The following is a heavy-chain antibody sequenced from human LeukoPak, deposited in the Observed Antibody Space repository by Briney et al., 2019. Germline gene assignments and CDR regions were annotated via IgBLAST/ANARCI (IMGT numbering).Heavy chain of an antibody. CDR2: INPNSGGT. V-gene: IGHV1-2*02. CDR1: GYTFTGYY. CDR3: ARWEPSYYFDY. D-gene: IGHD1-26*01. Sequence: GASVKVSCKASGYTFTGYYMHWVRQAPGQGLEWMGWINPNSGGTNYAQKLQGRVTMTTDTSTSTAYMELRSLRSDDTAVYYCARWEPSYYFDYWGQGTLVAVSS. J-gene: IGHJ4*02.